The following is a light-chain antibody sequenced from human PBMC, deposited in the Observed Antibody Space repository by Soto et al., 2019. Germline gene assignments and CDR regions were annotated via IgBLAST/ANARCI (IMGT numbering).Light chain of an antibody. CDR3: AAWDDSLSADV. CDR1: ISNLGSNF. J-gene: IGLJ3*02. V-gene: IGLV1-47*01. Sequence: QAVLTQPPSASGTPGQRVTISCSGSISNLGSNFIYWYQQLPGAAPKLLISRNNERPSGVPDRFSGSKSGTSASLAISGLRAEDEADYHCAAWDDSLSADVFGGGTKLTVL. CDR2: RNN.